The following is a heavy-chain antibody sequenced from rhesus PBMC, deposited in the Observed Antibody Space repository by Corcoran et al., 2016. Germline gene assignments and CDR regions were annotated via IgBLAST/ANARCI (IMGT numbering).Heavy chain of an antibody. V-gene: IGHV5-43*01. CDR3: AKGPIAWGLDS. J-gene: IGHJ6*01. Sequence: EVQLVQSGAEVKRPGESLRISCKTSGYSFTGSGMRWGRQLPGKGLAWLGSSYPGYSDTRYHPAFQGHVTIAADKSISTTYLQWSSLKASDTATYYCAKGPIAWGLDSWGQGVVVTVSS. CDR1: GYSFTGSG. CDR2: SYPGYSDT. D-gene: IGHD6-25*01.